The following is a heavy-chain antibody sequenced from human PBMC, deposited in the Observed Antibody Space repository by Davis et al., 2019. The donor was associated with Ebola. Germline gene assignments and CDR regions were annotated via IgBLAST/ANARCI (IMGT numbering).Heavy chain of an antibody. J-gene: IGHJ4*02. CDR1: GFTFSIYG. D-gene: IGHD2-15*01. CDR3: ARDFGGFDY. V-gene: IGHV3-21*01. Sequence: GESLKISCAASGFTFSIYGMNWVRRAPGKGLEWVSYISATSKLIYYGDSLEGRFTISRDNAKNSLFLQMSGLRVEDTAVYYCARDFGGFDYWGQGALVTVSS. CDR2: ISATSKLI.